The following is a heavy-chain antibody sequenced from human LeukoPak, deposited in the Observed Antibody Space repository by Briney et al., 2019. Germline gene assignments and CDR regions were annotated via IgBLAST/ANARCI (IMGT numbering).Heavy chain of an antibody. D-gene: IGHD3-22*01. V-gene: IGHV1-2*02. CDR1: GYSFTGYY. J-gene: IGHJ4*02. Sequence: ASVKVSCKASGYSFTGYYIHWVRQAPGHVFEWMGWIDPNSGGPIHAQKFQGRVTMTRDTSISTAYMELSRLTSDDTAVYYCARAYYDRSGYGGYWGQGTLVTVSS. CDR2: IDPNSGGP. CDR3: ARAYYDRSGYGGY.